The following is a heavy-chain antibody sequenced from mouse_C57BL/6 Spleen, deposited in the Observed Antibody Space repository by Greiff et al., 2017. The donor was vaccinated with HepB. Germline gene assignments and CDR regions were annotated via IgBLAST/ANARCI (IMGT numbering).Heavy chain of an antibody. Sequence: EVKVVESGGGLVKPGGSLKLSCAASGFTFSSYTMSWVRQTPEKRLEWVATISGGGGNTYYPDSVKGRFTISRDNAKNTLYLQMSSLRSEDTALYYCARHLYGAFAYWGQGTLVTVSA. CDR2: ISGGGGNT. V-gene: IGHV5-9*01. D-gene: IGHD1-1*02. CDR1: GFTFSSYT. CDR3: ARHLYGAFAY. J-gene: IGHJ3*01.